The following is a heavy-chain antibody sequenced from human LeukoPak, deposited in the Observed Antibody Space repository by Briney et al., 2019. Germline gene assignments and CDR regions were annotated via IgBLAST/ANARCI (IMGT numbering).Heavy chain of an antibody. CDR1: GLTFSGYW. CDR2: IKEDGSEK. J-gene: IGHJ4*02. CDR3: AGGLLPY. V-gene: IGHV3-7*05. Sequence: GGSLRLSCAASGLTFSGYWMICVRQAPGKGLEWVANIKEDGSEKYYVDSVKGRFTISRDNAKHSLYLQMHSLRAEDTAVYYCAGGLLPYWGQGTLVTVSS. D-gene: IGHD2-21*01.